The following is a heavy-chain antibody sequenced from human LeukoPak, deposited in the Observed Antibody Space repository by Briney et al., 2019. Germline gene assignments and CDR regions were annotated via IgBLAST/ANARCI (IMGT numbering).Heavy chain of an antibody. CDR1: GFTFSSYG. J-gene: IGHJ6*03. CDR2: ISGSGGST. V-gene: IGHV3-23*01. D-gene: IGHD3-10*02. CDR3: ARGGSRTGTYVNYYYMDV. Sequence: GGSLRLSCAASGFTFSSYGMSWVRQAPGKGLEWVSGISGSGGSTYYADSVKGRLTISRDNSKNTLYLQMNSLRAEDTAVYYCARGGSRTGTYVNYYYMDVWGKGTTVTVSS.